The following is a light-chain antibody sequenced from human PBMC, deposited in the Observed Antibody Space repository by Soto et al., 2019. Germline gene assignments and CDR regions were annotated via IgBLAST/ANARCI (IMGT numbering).Light chain of an antibody. V-gene: IGKV3-15*01. Sequence: EIVMTQSPATLSVSPGETATLSCRASQSVAFHLAWYQQKPGQGPRLLIYGAFTRATGIPSRFSGSGSGTEFTLTISSLQSEDFAVYYCEQYKKWPPRTFGGGTKVDIK. CDR2: GAF. CDR1: QSVAFH. CDR3: EQYKKWPPRT. J-gene: IGKJ4*01.